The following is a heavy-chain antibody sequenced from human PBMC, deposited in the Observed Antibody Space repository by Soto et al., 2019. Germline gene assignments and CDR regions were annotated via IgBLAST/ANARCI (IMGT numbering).Heavy chain of an antibody. Sequence: QVQLVQSGGEVKKPGASVKVSCKASGYTFTSYGISWVGQAPGQGLEWMGWISAYNGNTKYAQKLRGKGTMNTDTSTNTACMELGSLGSGDSAVYYCARDTGILWFGEVNDAFDNWGQRTMVTVSS. V-gene: IGHV1-18*01. CDR3: ARDTGILWFGEVNDAFDN. CDR2: ISAYNGNT. D-gene: IGHD3-10*01. J-gene: IGHJ3*02. CDR1: GYTFTSYG.